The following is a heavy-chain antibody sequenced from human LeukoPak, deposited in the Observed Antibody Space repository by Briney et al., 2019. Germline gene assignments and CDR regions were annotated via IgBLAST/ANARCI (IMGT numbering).Heavy chain of an antibody. V-gene: IGHV3-21*01. CDR1: GFTFSSYS. J-gene: IGHJ3*02. Sequence: PGGSLRLSCAASGFTFSSYSMNWVRQAPGKGLEWVSSISSSSSYIYYADSVKGRFTISRDNAKNSLYLQMNSLRAEDTAVYYCARDEGLWLPSDAFDIWGQGTMVTVSS. CDR3: ARDEGLWLPSDAFDI. D-gene: IGHD5-18*01. CDR2: ISSSSSYI.